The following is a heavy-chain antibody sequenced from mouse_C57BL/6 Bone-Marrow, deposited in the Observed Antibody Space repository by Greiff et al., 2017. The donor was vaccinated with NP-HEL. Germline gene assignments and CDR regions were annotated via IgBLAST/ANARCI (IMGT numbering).Heavy chain of an antibody. CDR2: IWWNDNK. CDR1: GFSLSTSGMG. Sequence: QVTLKESGPGILQPSQTLSLTCSFSGFSLSTSGMGVGWIHQPSGNGLEWLAHIWWNDNKYYNTALKSRLTISKDTSNNQVFLKIASVDTADTATYYCARIGGDGYPFDYWGQGTTLTVSS. V-gene: IGHV8-11*01. CDR3: ARIGGDGYPFDY. D-gene: IGHD2-3*01. J-gene: IGHJ2*01.